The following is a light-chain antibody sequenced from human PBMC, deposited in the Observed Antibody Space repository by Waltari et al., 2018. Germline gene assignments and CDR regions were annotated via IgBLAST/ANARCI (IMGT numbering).Light chain of an antibody. CDR2: DAS. V-gene: IGKV1-33*01. J-gene: IGKJ4*01. CDR1: QDIRNH. CDR3: QQYDKLPLT. Sequence: DIHMTQFPSSLSASVGGRVTITCQATQDIRNHLNWYQQKPGKAPKLLVYDASRLQSGGPSRFGGSRSGTYFTFTISSLQAEDAATYYCQQYDKLPLTFGGGTKVDI.